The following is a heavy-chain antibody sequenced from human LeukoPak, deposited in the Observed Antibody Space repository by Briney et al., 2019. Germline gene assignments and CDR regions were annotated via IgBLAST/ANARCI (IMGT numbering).Heavy chain of an antibody. CDR3: ASQSGHDESWFDP. CDR2: IYYSGST. Sequence: PSETLSLTCTVSGGSISSSSYYWGWIRQPPGKGLEGIGSIYYSGSTYYNPSLKSRVTISVDTSKNQFSLKLSSVTAADTAVYYCASQSGHDESWFDPWGQGTLVTVSS. V-gene: IGHV4-39*01. CDR1: GGSISSSSYY. D-gene: IGHD5-12*01. J-gene: IGHJ5*02.